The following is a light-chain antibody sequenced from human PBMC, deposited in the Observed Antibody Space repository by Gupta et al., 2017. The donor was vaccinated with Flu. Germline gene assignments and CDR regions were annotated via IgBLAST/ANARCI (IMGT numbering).Light chain of an antibody. J-gene: IGLJ1*01. CDR1: SSDVGGYNY. CDR2: EVS. Sequence: QSALTQPPSASGPPGQPLAISCTGTSSDVGGYNYVSWYQQPPGKAPQLIIYEVSKRPSGVPDRFSGSKSGNTASLTVSGLQAEDEADYYCSSYAGSNNYVFGTGTKVTVL. V-gene: IGLV2-8*01. CDR3: SSYAGSNNYV.